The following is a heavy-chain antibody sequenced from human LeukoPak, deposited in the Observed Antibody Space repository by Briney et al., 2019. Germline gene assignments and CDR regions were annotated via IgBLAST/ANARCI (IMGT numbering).Heavy chain of an antibody. CDR3: ARDPSNDILFDY. V-gene: IGHV1-8*01. D-gene: IGHD3-9*01. J-gene: IGHJ4*02. CDR2: MSPNSGNT. CDR1: GYTFITYD. Sequence: GASVKVSCKASGYTFITYDINWVRQATGQGLEWMGWMSPNSGNTGYAQKFQGRVTMTRNTAMSTAYMELSSLRSEDTAVYYCARDPSNDILFDYWGQGTLVTVSS.